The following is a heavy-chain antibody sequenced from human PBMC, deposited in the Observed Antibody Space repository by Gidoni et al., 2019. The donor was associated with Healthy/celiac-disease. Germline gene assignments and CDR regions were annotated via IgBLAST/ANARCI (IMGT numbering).Heavy chain of an antibody. CDR2: IYHSGST. V-gene: IGHV4-4*02. Sequence: QVQLQESGPGLVKPSGTLFFTCAVSGGSISSRNWWSWVRQPPGKGLEWIGEIYHSGSTNYNPSLKSRVTISVDKSKNQFTLKLSSVTAADTAVYYCARKESGYCSGGSCQYNWFEPWGQGTLVTVSS. D-gene: IGHD2-15*01. CDR3: ARKESGYCSGGSCQYNWFEP. J-gene: IGHJ5*02. CDR1: GGSISSRNW.